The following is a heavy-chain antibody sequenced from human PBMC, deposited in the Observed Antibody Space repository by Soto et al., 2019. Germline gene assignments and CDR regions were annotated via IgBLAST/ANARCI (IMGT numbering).Heavy chain of an antibody. CDR3: ARGVNLTTSSPFDY. V-gene: IGHV1-46*01. D-gene: IGHD4-17*01. J-gene: IGHJ4*02. CDR2: INPSGGST. Sequence: GQGLEWMGIINPSGGSTSYAQTFQSRVTMTRDTSTSTVYMERSSLRSEDTAVYYCARGVNLTTSSPFDYWGQRTLVSVPS.